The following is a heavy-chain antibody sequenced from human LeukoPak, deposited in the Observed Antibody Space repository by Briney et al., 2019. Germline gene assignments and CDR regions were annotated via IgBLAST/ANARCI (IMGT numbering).Heavy chain of an antibody. J-gene: IGHJ5*02. D-gene: IGHD3-22*01. CDR3: ARDPLYYYDSSGYYYA. CDR1: GFTFSSYS. CDR2: ISSSSSTI. Sequence: GALRLSCAASGFTFSSYSMNWVRQAPGKGLEWVSYISSSSSTIYYADSVKGRFTISRDSAKNSLYLQMNSLRAEDTAVYYCARDPLYYYDSSGYYYAWGQGTLVTVSS. V-gene: IGHV3-48*01.